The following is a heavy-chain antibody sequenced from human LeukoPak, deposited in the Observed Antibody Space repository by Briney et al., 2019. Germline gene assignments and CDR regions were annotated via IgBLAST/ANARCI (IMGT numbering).Heavy chain of an antibody. V-gene: IGHV3-30-3*01. CDR3: ARVVGPN. CDR2: ISYDGSNK. J-gene: IGHJ4*02. CDR1: GFTFSSYA. D-gene: IGHD2-15*01. Sequence: GGSLRLSCAASGFTFSSYAMHWVRQAPGKGLEWVAVISYDGSNKYYADSVKGRFTISRDNSKNTLYLQMNSLRAEDTAVYYCARVVGPNWGQGTLVTVSS.